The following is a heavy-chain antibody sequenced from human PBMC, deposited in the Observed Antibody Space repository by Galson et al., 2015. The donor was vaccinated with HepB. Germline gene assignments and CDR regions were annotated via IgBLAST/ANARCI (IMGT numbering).Heavy chain of an antibody. V-gene: IGHV3-13*05. Sequence: SLRLSCAASGFTFSSYDMHWVRQATGKGLKWVSVIGTAGDPYYPGSVKGRFTISRENAKNSLYLQMNSLRAGDTAVYYCARGGNDYGEFDIWGQGTMATVSS. CDR3: ARGGNDYGEFDI. CDR1: GFTFSSYD. CDR2: IGTAGDP. J-gene: IGHJ3*02. D-gene: IGHD4-17*01.